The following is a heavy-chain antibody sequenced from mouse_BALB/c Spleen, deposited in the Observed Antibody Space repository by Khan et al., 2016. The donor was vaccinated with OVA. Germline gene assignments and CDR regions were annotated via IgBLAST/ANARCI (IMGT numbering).Heavy chain of an antibody. CDR3: ARNYDYDEGLAY. CDR1: GFSLNHYG. V-gene: IGHV2-2*02. J-gene: IGHJ3*01. CDR2: IWSGGST. D-gene: IGHD2-4*01. Sequence: GPGLVQPSQSLSITCTVSGFSLNHYGVHWVRQSPGKGLEWLGVIWSGGSTDYNAAFISRLSISKDNSKSQVFFKMNSLQPNDTAIYYCARNYDYDEGLAYWGQGTLVTVSA.